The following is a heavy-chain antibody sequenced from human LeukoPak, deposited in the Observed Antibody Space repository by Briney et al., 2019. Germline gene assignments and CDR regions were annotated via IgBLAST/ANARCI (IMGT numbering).Heavy chain of an antibody. CDR2: INQDESNK. V-gene: IGHV3-7*01. J-gene: IGHJ6*04. CDR3: AELGITMIGGV. D-gene: IGHD3-10*02. Sequence: GGSLRLSCVASGFTFSDYWMSWVRQAPGKGLEWVANINQDESNKQYVDSIKGRFTISRDNAKNSLYLQMNSLRAEDTAVYYCAELGITMIGGVWGKGTTVTISS. CDR1: GFTFSDYW.